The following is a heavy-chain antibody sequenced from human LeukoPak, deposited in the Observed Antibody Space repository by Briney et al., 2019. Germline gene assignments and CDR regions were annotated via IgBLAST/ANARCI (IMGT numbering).Heavy chain of an antibody. Sequence: SQTLSLTCTVSGDSNSSGDYYWRWIRQPPGKGLEWIGYIYYSGSTYYNPSLKSRVTISVDTSKNQFSLKLISVTAADTAVYYCARQNTVTTGYWGQGTLVTVSS. D-gene: IGHD4-17*01. CDR2: IYYSGST. CDR1: GDSNSSGDYY. J-gene: IGHJ4*02. V-gene: IGHV4-30-4*01. CDR3: ARQNTVTTGY.